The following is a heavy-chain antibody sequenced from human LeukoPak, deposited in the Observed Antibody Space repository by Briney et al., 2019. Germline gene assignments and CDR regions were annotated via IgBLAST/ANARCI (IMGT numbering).Heavy chain of an antibody. CDR1: GGSISSYY. CDR2: IYTSGST. V-gene: IGHV4-4*07. D-gene: IGHD3-22*01. J-gene: IGHJ6*02. CDR3: ARESERYDSSGYYYYGMDG. Sequence: SSETLSLTCTVSGGSISSYYWSWIRQPAGKGLEWIGRIYTSGSTNYNPSLKSRVTMSVDTSKNQFSLKLSSVTAADTAVYYCARESERYDSSGYYYYGMDGWGQGTTVTVSS.